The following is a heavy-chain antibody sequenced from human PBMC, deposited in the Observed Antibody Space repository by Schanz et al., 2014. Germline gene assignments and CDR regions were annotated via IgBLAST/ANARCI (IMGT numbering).Heavy chain of an antibody. Sequence: VQLVESGGGLVQPGRSLRLSCAASGFTFSSYGMHWVRQAPGKGLEWVAVIWNNGVTKYYADSVKGRFTISRDNSKNTLYLQMNSLRAEDTAVYYCARPRFDYGEVDYWGQGTLVTVSS. CDR1: GFTFSSYG. J-gene: IGHJ4*02. CDR2: IWNNGVTK. D-gene: IGHD4-17*01. CDR3: ARPRFDYGEVDY. V-gene: IGHV3-33*03.